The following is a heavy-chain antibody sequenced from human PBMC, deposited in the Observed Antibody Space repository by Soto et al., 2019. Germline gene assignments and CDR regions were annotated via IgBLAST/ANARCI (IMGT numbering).Heavy chain of an antibody. CDR2: ISAYNGNT. CDR1: GYTFTSYG. D-gene: IGHD2-2*01. V-gene: IGHV1-18*01. J-gene: IGHJ5*02. CDR3: ARGAGCSSTGCYLSDWFDP. Sequence: QVQLVQSGAEVKKPGASVKVSCKASGYTFTSYGISWVRQAPGQGLEWMGWISAYNGNTNYAQKLQGRVTMTTDTATSTAYMELRSLRSDDTAVYYCARGAGCSSTGCYLSDWFDPWGQGTLVTVSS.